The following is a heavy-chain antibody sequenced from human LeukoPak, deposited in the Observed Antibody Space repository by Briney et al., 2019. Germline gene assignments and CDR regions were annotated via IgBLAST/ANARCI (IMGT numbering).Heavy chain of an antibody. CDR1: GFIFSDYY. CDR2: ISSSGSII. J-gene: IGHJ4*02. V-gene: IGHV3-11*01. CDR3: ARVLWFGEENLGY. D-gene: IGHD3-10*01. Sequence: GGSLRLSCTTSGFIFSDYYMSWIRQAPGKGLEWVSYISSSGSIIYYADSVKGRFTISRDNAKNSLYLQMNSLRAEDTAVYYCARVLWFGEENLGYWGQGTLVTVSS.